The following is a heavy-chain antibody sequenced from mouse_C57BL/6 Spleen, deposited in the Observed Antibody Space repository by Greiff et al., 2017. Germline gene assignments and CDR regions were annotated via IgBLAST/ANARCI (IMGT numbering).Heavy chain of an antibody. J-gene: IGHJ4*01. CDR3: ARDGTGHYAMDY. CDR1: GFTFSSYA. V-gene: IGHV5-4*01. Sequence: EVKLQESGGGLVKPGGSLKLSCAASGFTFSSYAMSWVRQTPEKRLEWVATISDGGSYTYYPDNVKGRFTISRDNAKNNLYLQMSHLKSEDTAMXYCARDGTGHYAMDYWGQGTSVTVSS. CDR2: ISDGGSYT. D-gene: IGHD4-1*01.